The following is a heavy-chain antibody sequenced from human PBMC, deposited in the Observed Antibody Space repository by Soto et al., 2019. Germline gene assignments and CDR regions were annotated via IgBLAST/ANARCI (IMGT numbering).Heavy chain of an antibody. V-gene: IGHV1-3*04. D-gene: IGHD2-2*02. CDR3: ARKILYEDGLDM. CDR2: INTGNGNT. J-gene: IGHJ3*02. CDR1: GYTFTMYA. Sequence: QVHLVQSGAEVKKPGASVKVSCKASGYTFTMYAIHWVRQAPGQRLEWMGWINTGNGNTKYSQDLQDRVTITRDTSANTVYMELSSLRSEDTAVYYCARKILYEDGLDMWGQGTMVTVSS.